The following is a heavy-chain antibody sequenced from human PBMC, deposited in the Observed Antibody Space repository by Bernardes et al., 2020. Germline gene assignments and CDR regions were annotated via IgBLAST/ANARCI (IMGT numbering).Heavy chain of an antibody. J-gene: IGHJ3*02. D-gene: IGHD5-12*01. CDR3: AREIVEPDAFDI. V-gene: IGHV4-39*01. CDR1: GGSIRSGFDS. Sequence: SETLSLTCSVSGGSIRSGFDSWGWIRQPPGKGLEWIGTLYYSGTTYYSPSLKSRVTISVDSPKNGFSLRLSSVTAADTAVYYCAREIVEPDAFDIWGQGTMVTVSS. CDR2: LYYSGTT.